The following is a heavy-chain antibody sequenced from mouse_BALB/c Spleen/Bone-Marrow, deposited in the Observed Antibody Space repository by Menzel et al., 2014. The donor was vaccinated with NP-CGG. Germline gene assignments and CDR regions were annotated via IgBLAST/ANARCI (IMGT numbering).Heavy chain of an antibody. CDR1: GFAFSSHD. Sequence: EVKVEESGGGLVKPGGSLKLSCAASGFAFSSHDMSWVRQTPEKRLEWVAYISSGGGSTYYPDTVKGRFTISRDNAKNTLYLQMSSLKSEDTAMYYCAREVLRDYFDYWGQGTTLTVSS. CDR3: AREVLRDYFDY. D-gene: IGHD1-1*01. CDR2: ISSGGGST. V-gene: IGHV5-12-1*01. J-gene: IGHJ2*01.